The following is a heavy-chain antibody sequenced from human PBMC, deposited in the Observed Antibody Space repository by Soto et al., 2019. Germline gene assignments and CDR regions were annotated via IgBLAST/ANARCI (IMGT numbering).Heavy chain of an antibody. CDR1: GYTFTSDA. D-gene: IGHD2-21*02. J-gene: IGHJ4*02. CDR3: ARLLCGGDCYSDY. Sequence: GASVKVSCKASGYTFTSDAIHWVRQAPGQRLEWMGWINAGNGNTKYSQKFQGRVTITRDTSASTAYMELSSLRSEDTAVYYCARLLCGGDCYSDYWGQGTLVTVS. V-gene: IGHV1-3*01. CDR2: INAGNGNT.